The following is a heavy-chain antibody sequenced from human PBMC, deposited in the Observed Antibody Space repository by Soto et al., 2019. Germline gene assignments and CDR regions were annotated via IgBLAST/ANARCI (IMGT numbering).Heavy chain of an antibody. Sequence: PGGSLRLSCTASGFTFGDYAMSWFRQAPGKGLEWVGFIRSKAYGGTTEYAASVKGRFTISRDDSKSIAYLQMNSLKTEDTAVYYCTRSMIVVVPGCFDIWGQGTMVTVSS. CDR2: IRSKAYGGTT. V-gene: IGHV3-49*03. J-gene: IGHJ3*02. CDR1: GFTFGDYA. CDR3: TRSMIVVVPGCFDI. D-gene: IGHD3-22*01.